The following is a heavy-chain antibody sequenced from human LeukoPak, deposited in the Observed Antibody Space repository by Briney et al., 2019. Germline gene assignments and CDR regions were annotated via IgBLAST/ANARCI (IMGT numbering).Heavy chain of an antibody. J-gene: IGHJ4*02. D-gene: IGHD1-26*01. Sequence: SGGSLRLSCAASGFTFSSYAMSWVRQAPGKGLEWVSTISSSGGSTYYADPVKGRFTISRDNSKNTLYLQMNSLRAEDTAVYYCAKVVGATTRGYFDYWGQGTLVTVSS. CDR1: GFTFSSYA. CDR2: ISSSGGST. CDR3: AKVVGATTRGYFDY. V-gene: IGHV3-23*01.